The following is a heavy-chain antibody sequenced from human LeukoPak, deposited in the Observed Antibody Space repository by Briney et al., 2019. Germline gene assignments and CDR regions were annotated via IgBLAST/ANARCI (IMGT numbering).Heavy chain of an antibody. J-gene: IGHJ4*02. V-gene: IGHV1-8*02. D-gene: IGHD1-7*01. CDR3: AIKLSSGGY. CDR2: VNPNSGST. CDR1: GYTFTSYG. Sequence: ASVKVSCKASGYTFTSYGISWVRQATGQGLEWMGWVNPNSGSTAYAQKFQGRVTMTRNTSITTAYMELSSLRSEDTAVYYCAIKLSSGGYWGQGTLVAVSS.